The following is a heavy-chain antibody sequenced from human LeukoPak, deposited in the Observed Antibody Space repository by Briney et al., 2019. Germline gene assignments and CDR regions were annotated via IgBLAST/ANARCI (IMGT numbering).Heavy chain of an antibody. J-gene: IGHJ6*03. V-gene: IGHV3-13*01. CDR2: IGIADDT. CDR3: ARPPWLRSVRGFYYYMGV. D-gene: IGHD5-12*01. Sequence: GGSLRLSCAASGFSISGYDMHWVRQATGKGLEWVSAIGIADDTYYPGSVKGRFTISREDAKNSIYLRIHNVGVEDTAVYYCARPPWLRSVRGFYYYMGVWGKGTTVTVSS. CDR1: GFSISGYD.